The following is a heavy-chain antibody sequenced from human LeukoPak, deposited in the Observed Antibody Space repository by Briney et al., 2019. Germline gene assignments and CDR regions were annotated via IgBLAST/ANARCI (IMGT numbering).Heavy chain of an antibody. CDR3: ARGAPGRP. V-gene: IGHV3-48*04. Sequence: GGSLRLSCAASGFTFSSYSMNWVRQAPGKGLEWVSYISSSSSTIYCADSVKGRFTISRDNAKNSLYLQMNSLRAEDTAVYYCARGAPGRPWGQGTLVTVSS. J-gene: IGHJ5*02. CDR1: GFTFSSYS. CDR2: ISSSSSTI.